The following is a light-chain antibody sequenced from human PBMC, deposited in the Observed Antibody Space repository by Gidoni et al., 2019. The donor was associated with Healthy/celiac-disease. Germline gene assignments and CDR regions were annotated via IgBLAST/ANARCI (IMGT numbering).Light chain of an antibody. CDR3: QQYGSSLLYT. CDR2: GAS. V-gene: IGKV3-20*01. Sequence: TVLTQSPGPLSLSPGERATVSCSASQSVSSRYLAWYQQKPGQAPRLLIYGASSRATGSTDGFSGSGGGRDFTLTISRLEPEDFAVYYCQQYGSSLLYTFGQGTKLEIK. CDR1: QSVSSRY. J-gene: IGKJ2*01.